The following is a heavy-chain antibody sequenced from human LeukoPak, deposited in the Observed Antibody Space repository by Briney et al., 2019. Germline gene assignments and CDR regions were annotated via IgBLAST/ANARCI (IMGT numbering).Heavy chain of an antibody. CDR3: ARVESYGSFDY. D-gene: IGHD5-18*01. V-gene: IGHV1-69*13. CDR2: IIPIFGTA. Sequence: ASVKVSCKASGGTFSSYAISWVRQAPGQGLEWMGGIIPIFGTANYAQKFQGRVTVTADESTSTAYMELSSLRSEDTAVYYCARVESYGSFDYWGQGTLVTVSS. J-gene: IGHJ4*02. CDR1: GGTFSSYA.